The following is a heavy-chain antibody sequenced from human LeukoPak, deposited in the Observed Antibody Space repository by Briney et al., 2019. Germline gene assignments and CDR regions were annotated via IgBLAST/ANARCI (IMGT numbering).Heavy chain of an antibody. CDR2: TYYRSKWLN. CDR3: ARDLRLNFDY. D-gene: IGHD5/OR15-5a*01. CDR1: GDSVSSNSAA. V-gene: IGHV6-1*01. Sequence: SQTLSLTCAISGDSVSSNSAAWNWIRQSPSRSLERLGRTYYRSKWLNDYALSVRSRITIDADTSKNQFSLQLNSVTPDDTAVYYCARDLRLNFDYWGQGALVTVSS. J-gene: IGHJ4*02.